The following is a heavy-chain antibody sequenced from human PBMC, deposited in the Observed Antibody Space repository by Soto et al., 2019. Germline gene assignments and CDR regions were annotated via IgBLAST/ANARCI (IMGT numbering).Heavy chain of an antibody. V-gene: IGHV3-11*01. J-gene: IGHJ4*02. CDR1: GFTFSDYY. D-gene: IGHD3-16*02. CDR3: ARGPYDYVWGSDPPHYDY. Sequence: LRLSCAASGFTFSDYYMSWIRQAPGKGLEWVSYISSSGSTIYYADSVKGRFTISRDNAKNSLYLQMNSLRAEDTAVYYCARGPYDYVWGSDPPHYDYWGQGTLVTVSS. CDR2: ISSSGSTI.